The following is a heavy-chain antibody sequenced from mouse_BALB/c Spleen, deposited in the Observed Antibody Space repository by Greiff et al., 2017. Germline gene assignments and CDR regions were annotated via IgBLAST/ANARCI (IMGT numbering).Heavy chain of an antibody. J-gene: IGHJ2*01. Sequence: EVHLVESGGGLVQPGGSRKLSCAASGFTFSSFGMHWVRQAPEKGLEWVAYISSGSSTIYYADTVKGRFTISRDNPKNTLFLQMTSLRSEDTAMYYCARGGNYRYDFDYWGQGTTLTVSS. CDR3: ARGGNYRYDFDY. D-gene: IGHD2-14*01. CDR1: GFTFSSFG. CDR2: ISSGSSTI. V-gene: IGHV5-17*02.